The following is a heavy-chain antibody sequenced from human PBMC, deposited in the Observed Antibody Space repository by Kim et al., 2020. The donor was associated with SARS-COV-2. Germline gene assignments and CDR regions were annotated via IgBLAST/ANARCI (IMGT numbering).Heavy chain of an antibody. D-gene: IGHD3-10*01. V-gene: IGHV1-69*13. J-gene: IGHJ3*02. CDR1: GGTFSSYA. Sequence: SVKVSCKAYGGTFSSYAISWVRQAPGQGLEWMGGIIPIFGTANYAQKFQGRVTITADESTSTAYMELSSLRSEDTAVYYCASRFGELLEPDAFDIWGQGTMVTVSS. CDR2: IIPIFGTA. CDR3: ASRFGELLEPDAFDI.